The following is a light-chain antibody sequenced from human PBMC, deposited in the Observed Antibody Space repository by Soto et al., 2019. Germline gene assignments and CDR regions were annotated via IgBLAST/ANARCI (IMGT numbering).Light chain of an antibody. CDR1: QDISNY. J-gene: IGKJ3*01. V-gene: IGKV1-33*01. Sequence: DIQMTQSPSSLSASVGDRVTITCQASQDISNYLNWYQQKPGKAPKLLIYDASKLETGVPSRFSGSGSGTDFTFTISSLQTEDIATYYCQQYDNLPSYTFGPGTKVDIK. CDR2: DAS. CDR3: QQYDNLPSYT.